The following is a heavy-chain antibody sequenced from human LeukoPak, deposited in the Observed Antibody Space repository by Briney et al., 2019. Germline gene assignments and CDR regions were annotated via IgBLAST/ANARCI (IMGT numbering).Heavy chain of an antibody. V-gene: IGHV3-30*18. Sequence: PGRSLRLSCAASGFTFSSYAMHWVRQAPGKGLEWVAVISYDGSNKYYADSVKGRFTISRDNSKNTLYLQMNSLRAEDTAVYYCAKKSAGSCYATVDYWGQGTLVTVSS. J-gene: IGHJ4*02. CDR2: ISYDGSNK. CDR3: AKKSAGSCYATVDY. CDR1: GFTFSSYA. D-gene: IGHD2-15*01.